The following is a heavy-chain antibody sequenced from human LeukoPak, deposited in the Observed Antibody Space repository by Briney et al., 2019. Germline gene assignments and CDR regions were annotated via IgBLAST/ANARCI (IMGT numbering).Heavy chain of an antibody. CDR2: IKQDGSEI. Sequence: PGGSLRLSCAASGFTFSHYWMNWVRQAPGKGLEWVANIKQDGSEIKYVDSVKGRFTVSRDNAKNSLYVQMNSLRVEDTAVYYCSRGGDDYWGQGTLVTVSS. CDR3: SRGGDDY. V-gene: IGHV3-7*03. J-gene: IGHJ4*02. CDR1: GFTFSHYW.